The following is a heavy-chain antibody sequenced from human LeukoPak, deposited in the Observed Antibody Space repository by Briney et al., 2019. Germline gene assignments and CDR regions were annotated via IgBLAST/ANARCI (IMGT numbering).Heavy chain of an antibody. Sequence: SETLFLTCAVYGGSFSGYYWSWIRQPPGKGLEWIGSIYYSGSTYYNPSLKSRVTISVDTSKNQFSLKLSSVTAADTAVYYCARPGGYSGYADFDYWGQGTLVTVSS. CDR3: ARPGGYSGYADFDY. CDR1: GGSFSGYY. V-gene: IGHV4-34*01. CDR2: IYYSGST. D-gene: IGHD5-12*01. J-gene: IGHJ4*02.